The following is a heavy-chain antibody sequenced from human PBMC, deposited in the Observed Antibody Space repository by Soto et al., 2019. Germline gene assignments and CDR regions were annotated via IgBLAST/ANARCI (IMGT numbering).Heavy chain of an antibody. CDR2: FYSSGSI. CDR1: GYSITAGGYY. J-gene: IGHJ5*02. D-gene: IGHD6-19*01. Sequence: PSETLSLTCFVSGYSITAGGYYWSWIRHHPGKGLEWIGSFYSSGSIIYNPSLGSRVSISGDTSSNQFSMSLPSVTAADTARYYCARMYSSGSGWFHPWGQGTLVTVSS. CDR3: ARMYSSGSGWFHP. V-gene: IGHV4-31*03.